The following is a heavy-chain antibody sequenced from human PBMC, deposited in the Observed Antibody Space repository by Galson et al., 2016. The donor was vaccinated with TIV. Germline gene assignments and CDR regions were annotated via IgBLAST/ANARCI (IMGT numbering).Heavy chain of an antibody. CDR1: GYTFTSYN. V-gene: IGHV1-8*02. CDR2: INPNSGNT. CDR3: ARVPVFFNKQWLVLNRGFYFDS. Sequence: QSGAEVTKPGESLKISCKASGYTFTSYNIYWVRQASGQGLEWMGWINPNSGNTGYAQKFQDRVTMTRNTSINTAYLELRGLRSEDTAVYYCARVPVFFNKQWLVLNRGFYFDSWGQGPLATVPS. D-gene: IGHD6-19*01. J-gene: IGHJ4*02.